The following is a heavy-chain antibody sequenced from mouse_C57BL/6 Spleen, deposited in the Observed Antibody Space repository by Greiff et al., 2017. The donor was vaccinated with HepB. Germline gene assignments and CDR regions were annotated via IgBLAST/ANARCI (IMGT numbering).Heavy chain of an antibody. CDR2: IYPRSGNT. V-gene: IGHV1-81*01. CDR1: GYTFTSYG. CDR3: AGYYYGSSYNFDY. Sequence: VQLQESGAELARPGASVKLSCKASGYTFTSYGISWVKQRTGQGLEWIGEIYPRSGNTYYNEKFKGKATLTADKSSSTAYMELRSLTSEDSAVYFCAGYYYGSSYNFDYWGQGTTLTVSS. J-gene: IGHJ2*01. D-gene: IGHD1-1*01.